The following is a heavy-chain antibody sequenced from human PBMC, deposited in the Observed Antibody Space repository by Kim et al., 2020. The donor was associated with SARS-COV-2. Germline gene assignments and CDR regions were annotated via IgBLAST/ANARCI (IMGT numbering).Heavy chain of an antibody. J-gene: IGHJ6*02. CDR2: IWYDGSNK. D-gene: IGHD3-10*01. CDR1: GFTFSSYG. V-gene: IGHV3-33*01. CDR3: ARDREISGGDGMDV. Sequence: GGSLRLSCAASGFTFSSYGMHWVRQAPGKGLEWVAVIWYDGSNKYYADSVKGRFTISRDNSKNTLYLQMNSLGAEDTAVYYCARDREISGGDGMDVWGQGTTVTVSS.